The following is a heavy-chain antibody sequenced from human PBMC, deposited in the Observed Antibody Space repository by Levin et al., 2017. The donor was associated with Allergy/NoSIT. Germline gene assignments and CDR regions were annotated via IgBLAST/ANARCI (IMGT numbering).Heavy chain of an antibody. J-gene: IGHJ4*02. V-gene: IGHV3-30-3*01. CDR1: GFTFGNYA. CDR2: ISYDGSGK. CDR3: AVQRSPGIVDATMGFDY. D-gene: IGHD1-26*01. Sequence: GESLKISCAASGFTFGNYAMHWVRQAPGKGPEWVAVISYDGSGKYYADSVKGRFTISRDNSKNTLYLQVNSLKPEDTAVYYCAVQRSPGIVDATMGFDYWGQGTLVTVSS.